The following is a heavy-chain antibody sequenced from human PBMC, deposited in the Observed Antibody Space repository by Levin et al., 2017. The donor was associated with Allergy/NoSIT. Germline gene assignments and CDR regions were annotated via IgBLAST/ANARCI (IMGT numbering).Heavy chain of an antibody. Sequence: ASETLSLTCAASGFTFSTYWMSWVRQAPGKGLEWVANIKTDGSAKFYVDSVKGRFTISRDNAKNSLYLQMNSLRAEDTAVYYCSRAEDYWGQGTLVTVSS. V-gene: IGHV3-7*01. CDR2: IKTDGSAK. CDR1: GFTFSTYW. J-gene: IGHJ4*02. CDR3: SRAEDY.